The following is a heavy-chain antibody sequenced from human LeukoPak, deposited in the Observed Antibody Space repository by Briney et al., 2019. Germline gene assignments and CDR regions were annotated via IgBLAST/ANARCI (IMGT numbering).Heavy chain of an antibody. CDR3: ARVRYSKYYYYGMDV. D-gene: IGHD6-13*01. Sequence: PGRSLRLSCAASGFTFSSYAMHWVRQAPGKGLEWVAVISYDGSNKYYADSVKDRFTISRGNSKNTLYLQMNSLRAEDTAVYYCARVRYSKYYYYGMDVWGQGTTVTVSS. CDR2: ISYDGSNK. V-gene: IGHV3-30*04. J-gene: IGHJ6*02. CDR1: GFTFSSYA.